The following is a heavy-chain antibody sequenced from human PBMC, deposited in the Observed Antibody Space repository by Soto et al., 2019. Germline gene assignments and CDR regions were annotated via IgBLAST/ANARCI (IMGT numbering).Heavy chain of an antibody. CDR1: GGSISGYS. D-gene: IGHD3-16*01. CDR3: ASTVSTYYYYYMDV. Sequence: PSETLSLTCTVSGGSISGYSWSWIRQSPGKGLEWIGYVHYSGSTNNNPSLKSRVTISVDTSKNQFSLKLSSVTAADTAVYYCASTVSTYYYYYMDVWGKGTTVTVSS. J-gene: IGHJ6*03. V-gene: IGHV4-59*08. CDR2: VHYSGST.